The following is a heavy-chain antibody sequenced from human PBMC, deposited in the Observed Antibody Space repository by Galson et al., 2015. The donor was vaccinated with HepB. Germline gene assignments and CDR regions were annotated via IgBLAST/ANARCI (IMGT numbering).Heavy chain of an antibody. Sequence: ETLSLTCTVYGESFSGFYWGWVRQPPGKGLEWIGEINYSGTTNYNPSLKSRVDISVDTSKNQLSLKVTSVTAADTAIYYCAFRWGRLDYWGQGTLVTVSS. J-gene: IGHJ4*02. V-gene: IGHV4-34*01. CDR2: INYSGTT. CDR3: AFRWGRLDY. CDR1: GESFSGFY. D-gene: IGHD3-16*01.